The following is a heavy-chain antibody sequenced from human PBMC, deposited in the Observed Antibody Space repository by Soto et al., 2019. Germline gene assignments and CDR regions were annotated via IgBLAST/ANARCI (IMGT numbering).Heavy chain of an antibody. CDR2: IYRTGSA. J-gene: IGHJ4*02. CDR3: AREHYGPSGYYFDS. CDR1: GASITSGGYS. V-gene: IGHV4-30-2*01. Sequence: TLSLTCTVSGASITSGGYSRGWNHQPPRKALEWIGYIYRTGSASYSPALKSHVTISVDRSRNQFYPSLSYVTAADTAIYYCAREHYGPSGYYFDSWGQGTLVTVSS. D-gene: IGHD3-22*01.